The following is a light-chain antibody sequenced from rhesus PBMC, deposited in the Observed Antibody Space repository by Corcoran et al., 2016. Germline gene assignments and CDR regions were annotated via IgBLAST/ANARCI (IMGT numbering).Light chain of an antibody. CDR1: QGISSY. V-gene: IGKV1-25*01. J-gene: IGKJ4*01. CDR2: KAS. CDR3: QQRNSYPLT. Sequence: DIQMTQSPSSLSASVGDRVTITCRSSQGISSYLAWYQQKQGKAPKLLIYKASTLQSGVQSRFSCSGSGTDFTLTISSLQPEDFATYYGQQRNSYPLTFGGGTKVEIK.